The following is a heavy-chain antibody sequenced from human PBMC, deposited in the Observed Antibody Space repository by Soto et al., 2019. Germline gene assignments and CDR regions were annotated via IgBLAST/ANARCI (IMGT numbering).Heavy chain of an antibody. CDR2: ISGSGDTT. J-gene: IGHJ4*02. CDR3: AIFPIYDYGYDDDY. V-gene: IGHV3-23*01. Sequence: GGSLRLSCAASGFAFKRYAMSWVRQAPGKGLDWVSTISGSGDTTYYKDSVKGRFTISRDNSKNTLYLQMNGLRAEDTAVYFCAIFPIYDYGYDDDYWGQGALVTVSS. D-gene: IGHD4-17*01. CDR1: GFAFKRYA.